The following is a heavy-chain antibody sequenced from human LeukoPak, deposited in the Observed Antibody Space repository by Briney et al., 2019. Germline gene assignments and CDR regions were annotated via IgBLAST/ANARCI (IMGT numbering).Heavy chain of an antibody. D-gene: IGHD4-23*01. V-gene: IGHV3-74*01. Sequence: GGSLRLSCAASGFTFSSHWMHWVRQVPGKGLVWVSYINSDGSSTNYADSVKGRFTISRDNAKNTVYLQMNSLRAEDTAMYYCTREIGYDGISRGSDYWGQGTLVTVSS. CDR3: TREIGYDGISRGSDY. J-gene: IGHJ4*02. CDR1: GFTFSSHW. CDR2: INSDGSST.